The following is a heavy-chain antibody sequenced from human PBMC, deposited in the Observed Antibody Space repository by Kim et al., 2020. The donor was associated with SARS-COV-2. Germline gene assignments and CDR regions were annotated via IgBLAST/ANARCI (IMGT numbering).Heavy chain of an antibody. Sequence: GGSLRLSCAASGFTFSRRAMSWVRQVPGKGLEWIASVDNNNNPYYADSVKRRFTVFRDITNDTLFLQMNSLRADDTSLYYCANDHLSSGWPTFDSWGQG. J-gene: IGHJ4*02. D-gene: IGHD6-19*01. CDR1: GFTFSRRA. CDR3: ANDHLSSGWPTFDS. CDR2: VDNNNNP. V-gene: IGHV3-23*05.